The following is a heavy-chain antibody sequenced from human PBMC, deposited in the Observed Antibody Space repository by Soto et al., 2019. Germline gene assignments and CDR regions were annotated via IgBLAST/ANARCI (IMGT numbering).Heavy chain of an antibody. J-gene: IGHJ4*02. CDR1: GFTFSSYP. Sequence: GGSLRLSCATSGFTFSSYPIHWVRQAPGKGPVWVSRITEDGSGATYADSVKGRFTVTRDNAKNTMYLQMSGLGAEDTAVYHCVRGTNGWRGMDYWGQGTLVTVSS. V-gene: IGHV3-74*01. CDR3: VRGTNGWRGMDY. CDR2: ITEDGSGA. D-gene: IGHD2-8*01.